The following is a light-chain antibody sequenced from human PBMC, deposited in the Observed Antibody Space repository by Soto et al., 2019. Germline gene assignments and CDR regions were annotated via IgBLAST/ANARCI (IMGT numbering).Light chain of an antibody. CDR3: SSYTSSTNVV. Sequence: QSALTQPASVSGSPGQSITISCTGTSSDVGGYNSVSWYQQHPGKVPKLIIYDVSYRPSGVSNRFSGSKSGNTASLTISGLQAEDEANYYCSSYTSSTNVVFGGGTQLTVL. J-gene: IGLJ2*01. V-gene: IGLV2-14*01. CDR1: SSDVGGYNS. CDR2: DVS.